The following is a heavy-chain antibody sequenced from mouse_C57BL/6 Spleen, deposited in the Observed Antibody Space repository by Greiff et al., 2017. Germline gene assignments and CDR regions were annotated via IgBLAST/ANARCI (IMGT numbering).Heavy chain of an antibody. CDR1: GFTFSSYT. J-gene: IGHJ2*01. CDR3: ARLAATVGPFYYFDY. D-gene: IGHD1-1*01. Sequence: EVKLMESGGGLVKPGGSLKLSCAASGFTFSSYTMSWVRQTPEKRLEWVATISGGGGNTYYPDSVKGRFTISRDNAKNTLYLQMSSLGSEDTGLYYCARLAATVGPFYYFDYWGQGTTLTVSS. CDR2: ISGGGGNT. V-gene: IGHV5-9*01.